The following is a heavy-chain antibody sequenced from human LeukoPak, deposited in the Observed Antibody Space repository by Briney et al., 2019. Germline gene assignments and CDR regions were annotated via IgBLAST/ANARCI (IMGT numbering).Heavy chain of an antibody. CDR1: GFTFSNYA. CDR3: ARDRSNYFDY. CDR2: ITGSAADT. J-gene: IGHJ4*02. Sequence: GGSLRLSCAASGFTFSNYAMGWVRQAPGKRLEWVSAITGSAADTYSADSVKGRFTISRDNSRNTLYLQMNTLRADDTAIYYCARDRSNYFDYWGQGTLVTVSS. V-gene: IGHV3-23*01.